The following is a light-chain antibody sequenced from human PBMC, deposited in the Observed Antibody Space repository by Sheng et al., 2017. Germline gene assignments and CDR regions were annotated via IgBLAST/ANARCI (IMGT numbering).Light chain of an antibody. Sequence: QSALTQPASVSGSPGQSITISCTGTSSDVGAYNYVSWYQQHPGKAPKLMIYDINNRPSGVSSRFSGSKSGNTASLTISGLQPEDEADYYCDSYTSSSTRVFGTGTKLTVI. CDR2: DIN. V-gene: IGLV2-14*03. CDR1: SSDVGAYNY. CDR3: DSYTSSSTRV. J-gene: IGLJ1*01.